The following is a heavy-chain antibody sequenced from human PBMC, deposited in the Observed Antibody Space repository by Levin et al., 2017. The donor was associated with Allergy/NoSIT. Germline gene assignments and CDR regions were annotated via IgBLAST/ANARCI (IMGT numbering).Heavy chain of an antibody. J-gene: IGHJ4*02. D-gene: IGHD6-13*01. Sequence: PGGSLRLSCTASGITFSNAWMSWARQAPGKGLEWVGRIKSKTDGGTADYASPVKGRFTIARDDSKNTLYLQMNSLKTEDTAVYYCTPYLSSWYYFDHWGQGTLVTVSS. CDR1: GITFSNAW. CDR2: IKSKTDGGTA. CDR3: TPYLSSWYYFDH. V-gene: IGHV3-15*01.